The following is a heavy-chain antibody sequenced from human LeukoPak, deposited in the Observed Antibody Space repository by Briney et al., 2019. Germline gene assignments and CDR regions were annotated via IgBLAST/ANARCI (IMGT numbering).Heavy chain of an antibody. CDR2: ISWSTGTT. CDR3: TTSGRKYYPVLGLDF. D-gene: IGHD1-26*01. Sequence: PGRSLSLSCAASGFPFDDFAMHWARHARGKALEWVSGISWSTGTTGYATSVKGRFAISSDSAMNPLYLQMDSLRVEDTALYYCTTSGRKYYPVLGLDFWGQGTLVTVPS. V-gene: IGHV3-9*01. CDR1: GFPFDDFA. J-gene: IGHJ4*02.